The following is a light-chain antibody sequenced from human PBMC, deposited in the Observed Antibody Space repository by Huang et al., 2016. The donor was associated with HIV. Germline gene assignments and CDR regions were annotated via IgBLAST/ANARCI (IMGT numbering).Light chain of an antibody. CDR3: QQYNDWPLT. Sequence: EIVMTQSPATLSVSPGERVTLSCRASQSLSSQLAWDQQKRGPAPRLLIYGVSTRATDIPARFSGSGSGTDFTLTINSLQSEDFATYYCQQYNDWPLTFGQGTEVEIK. CDR2: GVS. CDR1: QSLSSQ. J-gene: IGKJ1*01. V-gene: IGKV3-15*01.